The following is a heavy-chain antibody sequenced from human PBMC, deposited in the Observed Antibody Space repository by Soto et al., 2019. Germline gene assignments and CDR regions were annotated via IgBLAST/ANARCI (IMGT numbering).Heavy chain of an antibody. V-gene: IGHV3-30-3*01. CDR3: ARGGYYYDSSGLPLDY. Sequence: PGGSLRLTCAASGFTFSSYSMHWVRQAPGKGLEWVAVISYDGSNKYYADSVKGRFTISRDNSKNTLYLQMNSLRAEDTAVYYCARGGYYYDSSGLPLDYWGQGTLFTVPS. D-gene: IGHD3-22*01. CDR1: GFTFSSYS. J-gene: IGHJ4*02. CDR2: ISYDGSNK.